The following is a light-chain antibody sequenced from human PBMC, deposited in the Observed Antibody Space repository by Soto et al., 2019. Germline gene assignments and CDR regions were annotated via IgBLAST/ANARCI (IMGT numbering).Light chain of an antibody. CDR1: SSDVGGYNY. Sequence: QSALTQPRSVSGSPGQSVTISCTGTSSDVGGYNYVSWYQQHPGKAPKLMIYDVSKRPSGVPDRFSGSKSGNTASLTISGLQAEDEADYYCCSFVDTGTYLFGSGTKVTVL. V-gene: IGLV2-11*01. J-gene: IGLJ1*01. CDR3: CSFVDTGTYL. CDR2: DVS.